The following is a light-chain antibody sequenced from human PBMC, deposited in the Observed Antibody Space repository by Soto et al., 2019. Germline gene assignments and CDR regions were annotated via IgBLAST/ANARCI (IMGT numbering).Light chain of an antibody. Sequence: EIVLTQSPATLSLSPGETATLSCRASQTFSSHLAWYQQKPGQAPRLLIYDASKRATGIPARFSGRGSGTDVSLTISCLEPEDFAVYDCQQRSNWPPVITFGQVKRLEIK. V-gene: IGKV3-11*01. J-gene: IGKJ5*01. CDR1: QTFSSH. CDR3: QQRSNWPPVIT. CDR2: DAS.